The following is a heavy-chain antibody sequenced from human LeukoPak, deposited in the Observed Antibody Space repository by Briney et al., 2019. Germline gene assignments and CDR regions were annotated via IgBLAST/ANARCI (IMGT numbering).Heavy chain of an antibody. CDR2: ISSSSSYI. Sequence: GGSLRLSCAASGFTFSSYSMNWVRQAPGKGLEWVSSISSSSSYIYYADSVKGRFTISRDNAKNSLYLQMNSLRAEDTAVYYCASAIKVVVPAANAGFDYWGQGTLVTVSS. J-gene: IGHJ4*02. CDR1: GFTFSSYS. V-gene: IGHV3-21*01. D-gene: IGHD2-2*01. CDR3: ASAIKVVVPAANAGFDY.